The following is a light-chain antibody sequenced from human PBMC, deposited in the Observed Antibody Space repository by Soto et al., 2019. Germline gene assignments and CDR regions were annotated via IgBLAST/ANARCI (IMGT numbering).Light chain of an antibody. CDR3: STWDKNRGGPV. V-gene: IGLV1-47*01. J-gene: IGLJ3*02. CDR2: KNN. CDR1: NSNIGSHY. Sequence: QSVLSQPPSASEAPGQRVTISCSANNSNIGSHYVHWYQQFPRMAPKLLIYKNNQRPSGVPDRFSGSKSGTSASLAISGLRSEDEAAYYCSTWDKNRGGPVFGGGTKLTVL.